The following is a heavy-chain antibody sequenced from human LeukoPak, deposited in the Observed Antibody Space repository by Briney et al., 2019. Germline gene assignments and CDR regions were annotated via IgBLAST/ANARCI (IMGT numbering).Heavy chain of an antibody. CDR3: ARARREFDYYYYMDV. V-gene: IGHV1-46*01. J-gene: IGHJ6*03. CDR2: INPSGGNT. Sequence: ASVKVSCKASGYTFTRYYMHWVRQAPGQGLEWMGTINPSGGNTNYAQKFQGRVTMTRDMSTSTVYMELSSLRSDDTAVYYCARARREFDYYYYMDVWGKGTTVTISS. CDR1: GYTFTRYY. D-gene: IGHD2/OR15-2a*01.